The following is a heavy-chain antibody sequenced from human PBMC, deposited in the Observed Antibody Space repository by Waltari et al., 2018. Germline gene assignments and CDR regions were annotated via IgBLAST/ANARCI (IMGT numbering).Heavy chain of an antibody. Sequence: QVQLQESGPGLVKPSQTLSLTCTVSGGSISSGSYYWSWNRQPAGKGLEWIGYIYTSGSTNYNPSLKSRVTISVDTSKNQFSLKLSSVTAADTAVYYCARDRYDFRPDAFDIWGQGTMVTVSS. CDR1: GGSISSGSYY. CDR2: IYTSGST. CDR3: ARDRYDFRPDAFDI. D-gene: IGHD3-3*01. V-gene: IGHV4-61*09. J-gene: IGHJ3*02.